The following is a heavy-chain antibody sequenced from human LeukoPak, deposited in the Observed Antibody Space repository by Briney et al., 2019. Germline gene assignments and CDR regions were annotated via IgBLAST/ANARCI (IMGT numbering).Heavy chain of an antibody. CDR2: ISDSGGRT. CDR3: AKNSGYSYGTVYYFDY. D-gene: IGHD5-18*01. CDR1: GITLSNYG. J-gene: IGHJ4*02. V-gene: IGHV3-23*01. Sequence: GGSLRLSCAVSGITLSNYGMSWVRQAPGKGLEWVAGISDSGGRTNYADSVKGRFTISRDNSKNTLYLQMNSLRAEDTAVYYCAKNSGYSYGTVYYFDYWGQGTLVTVSS.